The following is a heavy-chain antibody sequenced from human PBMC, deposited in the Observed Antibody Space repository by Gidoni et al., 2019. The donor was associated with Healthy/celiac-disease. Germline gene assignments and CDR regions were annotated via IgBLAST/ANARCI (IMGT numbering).Heavy chain of an antibody. Sequence: QLQLQESGPGLVKPSETLSLTCTVSAGSISSSSYYWGWIRQPPGKGLERIGSIYYSGGTYYNPSLKSRVTISVDTSKNQFSLKLSSVTAADTAVYYCARSRASYFDYWGQGTLVTVSS. J-gene: IGHJ4*02. CDR3: ARSRASYFDY. CDR2: IYYSGGT. CDR1: AGSISSSSYY. V-gene: IGHV4-39*01.